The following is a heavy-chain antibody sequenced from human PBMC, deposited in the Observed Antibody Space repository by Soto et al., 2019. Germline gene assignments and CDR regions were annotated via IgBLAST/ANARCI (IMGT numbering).Heavy chain of an antibody. CDR2: IYYSGST. CDR3: ASASGRYFIDY. Sequence: PSETLSLTCTDADSSISSYYWSWIRQPPGKGLEWIGYIYYSGSTNYNPSLKSRVTISVDTSKNQFSLKMSSVTSADTAVYYCASASGRYFIDYWGQGTLVTVSS. CDR1: DSSISSYY. V-gene: IGHV4-59*01. J-gene: IGHJ4*02. D-gene: IGHD1-26*01.